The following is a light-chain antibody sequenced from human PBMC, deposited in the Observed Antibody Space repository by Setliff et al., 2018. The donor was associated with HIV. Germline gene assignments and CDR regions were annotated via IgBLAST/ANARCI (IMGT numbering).Light chain of an antibody. CDR1: KLGDKY. CDR2: QDR. CDR3: QAWDSNTYV. Sequence: SSELTQPPSVSVSPGQTDSITCSGDKLGDKYVCWYQQKPGQSPVLVIWQDRKRPSGIPERFSGSNSGNTATLTISGTQAMDEADYYCQAWDSNTYVFGTGTKVTVL. V-gene: IGLV3-1*01. J-gene: IGLJ1*01.